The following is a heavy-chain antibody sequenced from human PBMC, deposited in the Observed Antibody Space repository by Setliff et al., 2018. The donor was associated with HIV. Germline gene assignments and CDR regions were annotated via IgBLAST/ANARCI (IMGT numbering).Heavy chain of an antibody. CDR1: GDSTSSGAYY. J-gene: IGHJ6*03. D-gene: IGHD2-15*01. CDR3: TRDTGGGGFPMDV. V-gene: IGHV4-31*03. CDR2: IFSSGIT. Sequence: PSETLSLTCSVSGDSTSSGAYYWSWIRQHPVKGLEWIGYIFSSGITYYSPSLHSRVTISLDTSKNQFSLNLTSITAADTAVYYCTRDTGGGGFPMDVWGKGTTVTVSS.